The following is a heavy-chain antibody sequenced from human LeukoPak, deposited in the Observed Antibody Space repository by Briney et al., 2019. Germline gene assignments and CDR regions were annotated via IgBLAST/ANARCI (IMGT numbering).Heavy chain of an antibody. J-gene: IGHJ4*02. CDR1: GFTFSNYW. D-gene: IGHD2-15*01. CDR3: ARGLSGGWVDY. CDR2: VHQGGKT. V-gene: IGHV4-34*01. Sequence: GSLRLSCAASGFTFSNYWMTWVRQPPGKGLEWIGEVHQGGKTNYKSSLRSRLTISLDTSKNQFSLTLTSVTAADTAVYYCARGLSGGWVDYWGQGTLVTVSS.